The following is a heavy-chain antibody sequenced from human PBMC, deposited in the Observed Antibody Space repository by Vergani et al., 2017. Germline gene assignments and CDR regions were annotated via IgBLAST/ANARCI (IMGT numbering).Heavy chain of an antibody. V-gene: IGHV3-48*01. D-gene: IGHD3-3*01. J-gene: IGHJ4*02. CDR3: AKVLRFLEWAFDY. Sequence: EVQLVESGGGLVQPGGSLRLSCAASGFTFSSYSMNWVRQAPGKGLEWVSYISSSSSTIYYADSVKGRFTISRDNAKNSLYLQMNSLRAEDTAVYYCAKVLRFLEWAFDYWGQGTLVTVSS. CDR1: GFTFSSYS. CDR2: ISSSSSTI.